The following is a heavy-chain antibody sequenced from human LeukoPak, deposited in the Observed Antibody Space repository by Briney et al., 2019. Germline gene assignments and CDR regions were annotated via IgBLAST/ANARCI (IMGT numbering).Heavy chain of an antibody. CDR3: AREGTTHAGVDQ. CDR1: GVSISTYY. CDR2: IYSSVST. Sequence: SDTLSLPCTVSGVSISTYYWSWIRQPPGKRLEWLGYIYSSVSTYYNPSLKSRVHISVDTSKKQFSLKLSSVTAADTAVYYCAREGTTHAGVDQWGQGTLVTVSS. D-gene: IGHD1-14*01. V-gene: IGHV4-59*01. J-gene: IGHJ4*02.